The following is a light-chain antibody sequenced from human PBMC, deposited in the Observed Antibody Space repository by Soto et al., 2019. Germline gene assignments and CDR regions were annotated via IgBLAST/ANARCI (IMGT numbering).Light chain of an antibody. CDR3: QKANRPVT. J-gene: IGKJ2*01. CDR2: AAS. CDR1: QSIRNW. Sequence: DILMTQSPSSVSASVGDTVTITCRASQSIRNWVAWYQQKPGKAPKVLIYAASTLQNGVPSRFSGSGSGTDFTLTISSLQPEDSAMYYCQKANRPVTFGQGTRLEI. V-gene: IGKV1-12*01.